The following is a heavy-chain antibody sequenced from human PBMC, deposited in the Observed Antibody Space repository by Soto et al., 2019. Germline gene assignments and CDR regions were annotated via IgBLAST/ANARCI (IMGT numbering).Heavy chain of an antibody. Sequence: QVQLVQSGAEVRKPGASVKVSCEASGYTFTSYDIYWVRQATGQGLEWMGWMNPNTGNSGYAQKFQGRVTMTSDTSISTAHMELSSLRSEDTAVYYFARRVETNGWNGFGADKYYFDFWGQGTLVTVSS. CDR3: ARRVETNGWNGFGADKYYFDF. D-gene: IGHD1-1*01. CDR1: GYTFTSYD. V-gene: IGHV1-8*01. J-gene: IGHJ4*02. CDR2: MNPNTGNS.